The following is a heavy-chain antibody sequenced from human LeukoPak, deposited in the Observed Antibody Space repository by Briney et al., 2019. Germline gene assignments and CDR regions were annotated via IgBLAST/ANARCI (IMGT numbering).Heavy chain of an antibody. CDR1: GGSISSGSYY. CDR3: ARGTYYDFWSGYSFDY. V-gene: IGHV4-61*02. J-gene: IGHJ4*02. D-gene: IGHD3-3*01. CDR2: IYTSGST. Sequence: SQTLSLTCTVSGGSISSGSYYWSWLRQPAGKGLEWIGRIYTSGSTNYNPSLKSRVTISVDTSKNQFSLKLSSVTAADTAVYYCARGTYYDFWSGYSFDYWGQGTLVTVSS.